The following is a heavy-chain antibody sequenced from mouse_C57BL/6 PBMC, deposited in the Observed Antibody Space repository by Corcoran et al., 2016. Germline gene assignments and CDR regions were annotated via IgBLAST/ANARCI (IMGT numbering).Heavy chain of an antibody. CDR1: GYSITSGYY. Sequence: DVQLQESGPGLVKPSQSLSLTCSVTGYSITSGYYWNWIRQFPGNKLEWMGYISYDGSNNYNPSLKNRISITRDTSKNQFFLKLNSVTTEDTATYYCARGGSYYYGSSSWYFDVWGTGTTVTVSS. CDR3: ARGGSYYYGSSSWYFDV. J-gene: IGHJ1*03. V-gene: IGHV3-6*01. D-gene: IGHD1-1*01. CDR2: ISYDGSN.